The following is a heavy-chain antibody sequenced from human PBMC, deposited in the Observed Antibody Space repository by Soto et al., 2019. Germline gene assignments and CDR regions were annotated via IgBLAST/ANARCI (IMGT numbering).Heavy chain of an antibody. Sequence: LSLTCTVSGGSISSYYWSWIRQPPGKGLEWIGYIYYSGSTNYNPSLKSRVTISVDTSKNQFSLKLSSVTAADTAVYYCARQVTSGTSLYYFDYWGQGTLVTVSS. CDR3: ARQVTSGTSLYYFDY. D-gene: IGHD1-7*01. CDR1: GGSISSYY. J-gene: IGHJ4*02. V-gene: IGHV4-59*01. CDR2: IYYSGST.